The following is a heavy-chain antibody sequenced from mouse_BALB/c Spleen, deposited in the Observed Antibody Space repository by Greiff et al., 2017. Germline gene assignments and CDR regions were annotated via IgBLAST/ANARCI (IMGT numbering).Heavy chain of an antibody. CDR2: INPSTGYT. D-gene: IGHD1-1*01. CDR3: AHYGSSYQYYFDY. CDR1: GYTFTSYW. V-gene: IGHV1-7*01. J-gene: IGHJ2*01. Sequence: VQLQQSGAELAKPGASVKMSCKASGYTFTSYWMHWVKQRPGQGLEWIGYINPSTGYTEYNQKFKDKATLTADKSSSTAYMQLSSLTSEDSAVYDCAHYGSSYQYYFDYWGQGTTLTVSS.